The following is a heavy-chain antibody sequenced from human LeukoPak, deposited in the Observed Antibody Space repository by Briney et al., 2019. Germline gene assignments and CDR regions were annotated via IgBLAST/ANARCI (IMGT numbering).Heavy chain of an antibody. V-gene: IGHV3-21*01. CDR1: GFTFSNAW. Sequence: PGGSLRLSCAASGFTFSNAWMNWVRQAPGKGLEWVSSISSSSSYIYYADSVKGRFTISRDNAKNSLYLQMNSLRAEDTAVYYCARGKPTVTTNAPNAFDIWGQGTMVTVSS. CDR3: ARGKPTVTTNAPNAFDI. J-gene: IGHJ3*02. CDR2: ISSSSSYI. D-gene: IGHD4-17*01.